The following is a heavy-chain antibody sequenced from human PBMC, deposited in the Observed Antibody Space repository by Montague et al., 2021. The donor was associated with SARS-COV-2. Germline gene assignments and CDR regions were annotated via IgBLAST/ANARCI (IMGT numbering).Heavy chain of an antibody. CDR1: GFTFSNSP. CDR2: IHSTGRGT. D-gene: IGHD3-9*01. Sequence: SLRLSCAASGFTFSNSPMSWVRQAPGKGLDWVSVIHSTGRGTYXXXSXXXRFXISRDNLKNTVYLQMNSLRDVDTALYYCAKAGDILTGYSLINLDAWGQGTLVVVSS. V-gene: IGHV3-23*03. CDR3: AKAGDILTGYSLINLDA. J-gene: IGHJ5*02.